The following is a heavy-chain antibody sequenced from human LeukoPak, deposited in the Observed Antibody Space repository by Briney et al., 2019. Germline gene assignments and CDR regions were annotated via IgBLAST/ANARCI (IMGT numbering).Heavy chain of an antibody. D-gene: IGHD5-12*01. Sequence: PGGSLRLSCAASGFTFSSYAMHWVRQAPGKGLEWVAVISYDGSNKYYADSVKGRSTISRDNSKNTLYLQMNNLRAEDTAVYYCARGPSGYHNTGGQGTLVTVSS. CDR3: ARGPSGYHNT. CDR1: GFTFSSYA. V-gene: IGHV3-30*14. J-gene: IGHJ4*02. CDR2: ISYDGSNK.